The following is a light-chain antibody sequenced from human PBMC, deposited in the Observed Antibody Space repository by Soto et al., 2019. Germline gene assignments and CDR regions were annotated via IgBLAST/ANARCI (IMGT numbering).Light chain of an antibody. V-gene: IGLV1-40*01. J-gene: IGLJ1*01. Sequence: QSVLTQPPSVSEAPGQRVTISCTGSSSNIGAGYEAHWYQQVPGTAPNLLTHENNNRPSGVPDPIYGSKSATSASLAITGLHAEDEAEYYCQSYDSSLSADVVGTGTKLAVL. CDR2: ENN. CDR1: SSNIGAGYE. CDR3: QSYDSSLSADV.